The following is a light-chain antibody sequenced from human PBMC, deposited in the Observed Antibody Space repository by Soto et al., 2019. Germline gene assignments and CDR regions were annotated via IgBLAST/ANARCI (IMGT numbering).Light chain of an antibody. J-gene: IGLJ2*01. Sequence: QPVLTQPPSASGTPGQRVTMSCSGSSSNIGSNTVNWYQQLPGTAPKLLMYNNNQRPSGVPDRFSGSKSGSSASLAISGLQSEDEADYYCAAWDDSLNGVVFGGGTKLTVL. CDR1: SSNIGSNT. CDR3: AAWDDSLNGVV. V-gene: IGLV1-44*01. CDR2: NNN.